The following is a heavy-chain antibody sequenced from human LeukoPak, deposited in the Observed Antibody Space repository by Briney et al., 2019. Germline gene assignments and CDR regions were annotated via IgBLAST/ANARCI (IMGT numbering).Heavy chain of an antibody. Sequence: PSETLSLTCAVYGGSFSGYYWSWIRQPPGKGLEWIGEINHSGSTNYNPSLKSRVTISVDTSKNQFSLKLSSVTAADTAVYYCARAFSPYGGFPYWGQGTLVTVSS. CDR3: ARAFSPYGGFPY. D-gene: IGHD4-23*01. J-gene: IGHJ4*02. CDR1: GGSFSGYY. CDR2: INHSGST. V-gene: IGHV4-34*01.